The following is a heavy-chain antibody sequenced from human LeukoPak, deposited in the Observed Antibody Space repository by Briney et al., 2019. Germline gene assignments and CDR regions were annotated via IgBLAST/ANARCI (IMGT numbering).Heavy chain of an antibody. CDR1: GFTFSSFQ. D-gene: IGHD3-10*01. J-gene: IGHJ4*02. Sequence: GGSLRLSCAASGFTFSSFQMNWVRQAPGKGLEWVSHISGSGSTLYYADSVKGRFTISRDNAKNSLYLQMNSLRAVDTAVYYCARGYYGSAYYFDYWGQGTLVTVSS. CDR2: ISGSGSTL. CDR3: ARGYYGSAYYFDY. V-gene: IGHV3-48*03.